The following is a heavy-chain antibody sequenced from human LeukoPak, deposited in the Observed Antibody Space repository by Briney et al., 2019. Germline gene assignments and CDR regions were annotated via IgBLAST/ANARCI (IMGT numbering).Heavy chain of an antibody. V-gene: IGHV4-61*08. Sequence: SQTLSLTCTVSGXSISSGDYYWSWIRQPPGKGLEWIGYIHYSGSTNYNPSLRSRVTISVDTSKNQFSLKLSSATAADTAVYFCARRAINSVMFDYWGQGTLVTVSS. J-gene: IGHJ4*02. CDR3: ARRAINSVMFDY. CDR1: GXSISSGDYY. CDR2: IHYSGST. D-gene: IGHD3-16*01.